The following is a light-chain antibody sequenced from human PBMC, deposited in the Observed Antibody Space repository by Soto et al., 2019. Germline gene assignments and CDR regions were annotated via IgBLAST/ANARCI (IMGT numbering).Light chain of an antibody. CDR3: QQSYSTLIT. Sequence: DIQMTQSPSSLSASVGDRVTITCRASQSISSYLNWYQQKPGKAPKLLIYAASSLQSGVPSRFSGSGSGKDFPLTISSLQPEDFATYYCQQSYSTLITFGQGTRLEIK. CDR1: QSISSY. CDR2: AAS. V-gene: IGKV1-39*01. J-gene: IGKJ5*01.